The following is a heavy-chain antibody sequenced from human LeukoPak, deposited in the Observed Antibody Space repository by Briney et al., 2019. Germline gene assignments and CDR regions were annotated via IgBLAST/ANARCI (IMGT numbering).Heavy chain of an antibody. J-gene: IGHJ4*02. CDR1: GFTFSSYG. CDR2: IWYDGSNK. Sequence: SGGSLRLSCAASGFTFSSYGMHWVRLAPGKGLEWVAVIWYDGSNKYYADSVKGRFTISRDNSKNTLYLQTNSLRAEDTAVYYCARDRHLYDYVWGSYRELDYWGQGTLVTVSS. CDR3: ARDRHLYDYVWGSYRELDY. D-gene: IGHD3-16*02. V-gene: IGHV3-33*01.